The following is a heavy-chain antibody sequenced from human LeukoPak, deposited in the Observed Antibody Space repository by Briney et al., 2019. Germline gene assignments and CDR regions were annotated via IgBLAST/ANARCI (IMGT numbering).Heavy chain of an antibody. CDR2: ISPYNGNT. CDR3: TRTVLDCKNGVCYDY. CDR1: GYTFTNYG. Sequence: ASVKVSCKPSGYTFTNYGISWVRQAPGQGLEWMGWISPYNGNTIYAQKLQGRVTVTTDTSTSTAYMELRSLRSDDTAVYYCTRTVLDCKNGVCYDYWGQGTLVTVSS. V-gene: IGHV1-18*01. D-gene: IGHD2-8*01. J-gene: IGHJ4*02.